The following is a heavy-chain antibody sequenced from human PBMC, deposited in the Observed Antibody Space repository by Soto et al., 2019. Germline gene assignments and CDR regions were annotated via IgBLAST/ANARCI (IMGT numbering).Heavy chain of an antibody. J-gene: IGHJ4*02. CDR1: EYTLTELS. Sequence: ASVKVSCKVSEYTLTELSMHWVRQAPGKGLEWMGGFDPEDGEIIYAQKFQGRVTMTEDTSTDTAYMELSSLRSEDTAVYYCAADLRIVGTTSGYDYWGQGXLVTVYS. D-gene: IGHD1-26*01. CDR2: FDPEDGEI. CDR3: AADLRIVGTTSGYDY. V-gene: IGHV1-24*01.